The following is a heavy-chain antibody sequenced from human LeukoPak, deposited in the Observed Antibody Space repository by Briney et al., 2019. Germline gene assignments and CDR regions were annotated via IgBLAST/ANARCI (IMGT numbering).Heavy chain of an antibody. Sequence: GGSLRLSCAASGFSFSTYSMNWVRQAPGKGLEWVSCISSTSAHIFYADSVKGRFSISRDNAQNSLYLQMNSLRVEDTAVYYCTSRYCTTTNCYSFDIWGQGTMVTVSS. J-gene: IGHJ3*02. CDR2: ISSTSAHI. CDR3: TSRYCTTTNCYSFDI. D-gene: IGHD2-2*01. V-gene: IGHV3-21*01. CDR1: GFSFSTYS.